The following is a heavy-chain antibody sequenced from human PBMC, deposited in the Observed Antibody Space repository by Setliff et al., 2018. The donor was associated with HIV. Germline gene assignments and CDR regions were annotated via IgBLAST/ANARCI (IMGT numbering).Heavy chain of an antibody. D-gene: IGHD4-4*01. V-gene: IGHV1-18*01. CDR1: GYSFTSYG. CDR3: SIVRIDYSKRLYYSPY. J-gene: IGHJ4*02. Sequence: ASVKVSCKASGYSFTSYGVSWVRQAPGQGLEWMGWISAYNVNTNYAQKFQGRVTITADESTNTVYMSLSSLGSQDTAIYYCSIVRIDYSKRLYYSPYWGQGTLVTVSS. CDR2: ISAYNVNT.